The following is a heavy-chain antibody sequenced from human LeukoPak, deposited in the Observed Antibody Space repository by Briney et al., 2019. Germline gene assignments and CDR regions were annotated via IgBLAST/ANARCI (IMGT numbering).Heavy chain of an antibody. CDR3: AKDQTIVGLYYFDY. CDR2: IRYDGSNK. D-gene: IGHD1-26*01. J-gene: IGHJ4*02. Sequence: GGSLRLSCAASGFTFSNYGMHWVRQAPGKGLEWVAFIRYDGSNKYYADSVKGRFTISRDNSKNTLYLQMNSLRAEDTAVYYCAKDQTIVGLYYFDYWGQGTLVTVSS. CDR1: GFTFSNYG. V-gene: IGHV3-30*02.